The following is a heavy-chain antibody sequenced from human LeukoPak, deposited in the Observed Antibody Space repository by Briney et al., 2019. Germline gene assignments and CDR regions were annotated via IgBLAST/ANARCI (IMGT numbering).Heavy chain of an antibody. V-gene: IGHV3-21*01. Sequence: GGSLRLSCAASGFTFSSYSMNWVRQAPGKGLEWVSSISSSSSYIYYADSVKGRFTISRDNAENSLYLQMNSLRAEDAAVYYCAREGWTHFDYWGQGTLVTVSS. D-gene: IGHD6-19*01. J-gene: IGHJ4*02. CDR1: GFTFSSYS. CDR2: ISSSSSYI. CDR3: AREGWTHFDY.